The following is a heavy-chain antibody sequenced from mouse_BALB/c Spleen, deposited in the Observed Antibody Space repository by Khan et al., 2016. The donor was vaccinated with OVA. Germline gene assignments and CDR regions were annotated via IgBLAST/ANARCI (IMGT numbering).Heavy chain of an antibody. V-gene: IGHV5-6*01. CDR2: ISSGGSYT. CDR3: ARLAYYYNSEGFAY. D-gene: IGHD1-1*01. J-gene: IGHJ3*01. Sequence: EVKLVESGGDLVKPGGSLKLSCAASGFTFSTYGMSWVRHTPDKRLEWVATISSGGSYTYYPDSVKGRFTISRDNAKNTLYLQMSSLKSEDTAMYYCARLAYYYNSEGFAYWGQGTLVTVSA. CDR1: GFTFSTYG.